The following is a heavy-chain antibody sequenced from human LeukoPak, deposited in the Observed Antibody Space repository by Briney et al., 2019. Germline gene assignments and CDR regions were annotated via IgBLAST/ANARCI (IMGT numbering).Heavy chain of an antibody. Sequence: SETLSLTCTVSGGSISSSSYYWDWIRQPPGKGLEWVGNIHYSGNTYYNPSLKSRVTISIDTPKNQFSLKLSSVTAADTAVYYCARQRSYYYDSSGYYLDPWGQGTLVTVSS. J-gene: IGHJ5*02. CDR2: IHYSGNT. CDR1: GGSISSSSYY. V-gene: IGHV4-39*01. CDR3: ARQRSYYYDSSGYYLDP. D-gene: IGHD3-22*01.